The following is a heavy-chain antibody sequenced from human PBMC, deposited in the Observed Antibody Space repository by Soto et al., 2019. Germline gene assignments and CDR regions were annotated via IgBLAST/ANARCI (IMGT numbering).Heavy chain of an antibody. V-gene: IGHV5-51*01. CDR1: GYSFTSYW. Sequence: ASVKVSCKGSGYSFTSYWIGWVRQMPGKGLEWMGIIYPGDSDTRCSPSFQGQVTISADKSISTAYLQWSSLKASDTAMYYCARIPYSSGWYGLGGAFDIWGQGTMVTVSS. D-gene: IGHD6-19*01. CDR2: IYPGDSDT. CDR3: ARIPYSSGWYGLGGAFDI. J-gene: IGHJ3*02.